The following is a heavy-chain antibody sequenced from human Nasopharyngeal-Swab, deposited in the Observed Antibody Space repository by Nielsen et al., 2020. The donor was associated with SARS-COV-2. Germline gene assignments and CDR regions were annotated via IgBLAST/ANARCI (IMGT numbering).Heavy chain of an antibody. CDR3: AKLDCSSTSCYTGGKTTYYYYGMDV. CDR1: GFTVSSNY. D-gene: IGHD2-2*02. CDR2: IYSGGST. Sequence: GGSLRLSCAASGFTVSSNYMSWVRQAPGKGLEWVSVIYSGGSTYYADSVKGRFTISRDNSKNTLYLQMNSLRAEDTAVYYCAKLDCSSTSCYTGGKTTYYYYGMDVWGQGTTVTVSS. J-gene: IGHJ6*02. V-gene: IGHV3-66*01.